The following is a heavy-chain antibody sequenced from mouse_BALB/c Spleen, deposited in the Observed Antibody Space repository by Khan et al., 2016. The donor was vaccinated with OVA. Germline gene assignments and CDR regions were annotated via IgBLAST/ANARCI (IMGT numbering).Heavy chain of an antibody. CDR1: GYTFTSYW. D-gene: IGHD3-2*01. J-gene: IGHJ3*01. CDR3: ARGGTARASCFAY. Sequence: VELVESGAELARPGASVKLSCKASGYTFTSYWMQFIKQRPGQGLEWIGTIYPGDGDTRYTQKFKGKATLTADTSSSTAYMQLSSLASEDSAVYYCARGGTARASCFAYWGQGTLVTVSA. V-gene: IGHV1-87*01. CDR2: IYPGDGDT.